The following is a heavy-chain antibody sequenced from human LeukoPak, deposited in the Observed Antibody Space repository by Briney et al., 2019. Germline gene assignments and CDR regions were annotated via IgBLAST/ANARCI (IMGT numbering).Heavy chain of an antibody. V-gene: IGHV3-15*01. CDR1: GLTFNKAW. J-gene: IGHJ6*03. D-gene: IGHD4-17*01. CDR3: TTVGDYGYYYYYMDV. Sequence: GGSLRLSCAATGLTFNKAWMGWVRQAPGKGLENIGRIKSKTDSATTDYAVTVKGRFTISRDDSKNTLYLQMNSLKSKDTAVYYCTTVGDYGYYYYYMDVWGKGTTVTISS. CDR2: IKSKTDSATT.